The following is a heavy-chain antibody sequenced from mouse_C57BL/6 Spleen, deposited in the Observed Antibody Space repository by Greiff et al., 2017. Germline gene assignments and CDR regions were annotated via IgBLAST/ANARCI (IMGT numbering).Heavy chain of an antibody. J-gene: IGHJ4*01. CDR1: GYTFTDYN. CDR3: ARRSRDAMDY. V-gene: IGHV1-18*01. CDR2: INPNNGGT. Sequence: VQLQQSGPELVKPGASVKIPCKASGYTFTDYNMDWVKQSHGKSLEWIGDINPNNGGTIYNQKFKGKATLTVDKSSSTGYMELRSLTSEDTAVYYCARRSRDAMDYWGQGTSVTVSS.